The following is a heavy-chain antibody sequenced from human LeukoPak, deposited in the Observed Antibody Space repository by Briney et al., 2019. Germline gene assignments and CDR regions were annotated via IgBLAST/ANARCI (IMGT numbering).Heavy chain of an antibody. CDR3: ARRRQLGYCSAGSCYAFDY. V-gene: IGHV4-39*01. CDR1: GGSVSSNNYY. CDR2: IYYSGST. Sequence: NPSETLSLTCTVSGGSVSSNNYYWGWIRQPPGKGLEWIGSIYYSGSTYYNPSLKSRVTISVDTSKNQFSLKLSSVTAADTAVYYCARRRQLGYCSAGSCYAFDYWGQGTLVTVSS. D-gene: IGHD2-15*01. J-gene: IGHJ4*02.